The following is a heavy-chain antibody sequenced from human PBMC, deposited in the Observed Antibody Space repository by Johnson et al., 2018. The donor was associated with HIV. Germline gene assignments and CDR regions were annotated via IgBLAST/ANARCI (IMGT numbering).Heavy chain of an antibody. V-gene: IGHV3-30*04. Sequence: VQLVESGGGLVKPGGSLRLSCAASGFTFDDYAMHWVRQAPGKGLEWVAVISYDGSNKYYADSVKGRFTISRDNSKNTLYLQMNSLRAEDTAVYYCARAGAVGFDAFDIWGQGTMVTVSS. J-gene: IGHJ3*02. CDR2: ISYDGSNK. CDR3: ARAGAVGFDAFDI. D-gene: IGHD6-19*01. CDR1: GFTFDDYA.